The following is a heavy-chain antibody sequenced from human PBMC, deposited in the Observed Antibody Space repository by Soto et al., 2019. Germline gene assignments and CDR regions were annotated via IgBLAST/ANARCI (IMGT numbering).Heavy chain of an antibody. CDR1: GGSISSYY. Sequence: PSETLSLTCTVSGGSISSYYWSWIRQPPGKGLEWIGYIYYSGSTNYNPSLKSRVNISLDTSKNQYSLRLSSVTTADTALYYCATGRVLYGWEYWGQGTLVTVSS. D-gene: IGHD3-10*01. CDR2: IYYSGST. CDR3: ATGRVLYGWEY. V-gene: IGHV4-59*01. J-gene: IGHJ4*02.